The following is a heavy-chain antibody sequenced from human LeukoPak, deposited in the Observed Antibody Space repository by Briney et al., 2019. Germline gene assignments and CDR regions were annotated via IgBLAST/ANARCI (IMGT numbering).Heavy chain of an antibody. Sequence: GGSLRLSCEASGFIFSVYTMNWFRLAPGKGLEGMAYIIPTGSYTTYADSVRGRFTISRDNAKNLLFLQMNDLRTEDTAVYYCARKLGGAQCGGDCFFDHWGQGTRVAVSS. CDR2: IIPTGSYT. D-gene: IGHD2-21*02. V-gene: IGHV3-11*03. CDR3: ARKLGGAQCGGDCFFDH. J-gene: IGHJ4*02. CDR1: GFIFSVYT.